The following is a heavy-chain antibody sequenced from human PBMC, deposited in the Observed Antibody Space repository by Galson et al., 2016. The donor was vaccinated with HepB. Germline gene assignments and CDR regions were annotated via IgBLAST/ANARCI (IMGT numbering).Heavy chain of an antibody. D-gene: IGHD3-22*01. Sequence: SLRLSCAASGFSFSSYSMNWVRQAPGKGLEWVSSISSSKSYIYYADSVKGRFTISRDNAKNSLHLQMNSLSAEDAAVYYCARGVESSGWQRYYYYGMDVWGPGTTVTVSS. V-gene: IGHV3-21*01. CDR3: ARGVESSGWQRYYYYGMDV. CDR2: ISSSKSYI. J-gene: IGHJ6*02. CDR1: GFSFSSYS.